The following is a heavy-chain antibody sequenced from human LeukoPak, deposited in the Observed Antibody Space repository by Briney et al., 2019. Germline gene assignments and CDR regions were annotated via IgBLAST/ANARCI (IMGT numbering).Heavy chain of an antibody. CDR1: GYTFTGYY. Sequence: ASVKVSCKASGYTFTGYYMHWVRQAPGQGLEWMGRINPNSGGTNYAQKFQGRVTMTRDTSISTAYMELSRLRSDDTAVYYCARKSGSYYWYFDLWGRGTLVTVSS. J-gene: IGHJ2*01. V-gene: IGHV1-2*06. CDR3: ARKSGSYYWYFDL. CDR2: INPNSGGT. D-gene: IGHD1-26*01.